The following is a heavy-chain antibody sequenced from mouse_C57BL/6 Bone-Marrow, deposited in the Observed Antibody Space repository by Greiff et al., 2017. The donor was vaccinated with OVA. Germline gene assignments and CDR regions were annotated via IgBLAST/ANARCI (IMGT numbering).Heavy chain of an antibody. CDR2: IYPGSGST. J-gene: IGHJ4*01. Sequence: QVQLQQSGAELVKPGASVKMSCKASGYTFTSYWITWVKQRPGQGLEWIGDIYPGSGSTNYNEKFKSKATLTVDTSSSTAYMQLSSLTSEDSAVYYCARGELWLYYYAMDYWGQGTSVTVSS. CDR1: GYTFTSYW. V-gene: IGHV1-55*01. D-gene: IGHD1-2*01. CDR3: ARGELWLYYYAMDY.